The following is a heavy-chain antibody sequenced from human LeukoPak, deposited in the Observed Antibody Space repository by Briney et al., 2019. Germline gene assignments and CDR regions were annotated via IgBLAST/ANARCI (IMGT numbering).Heavy chain of an antibody. CDR1: GYSFTSYW. V-gene: IGHV5-51*01. CDR2: IYPGGSDT. CDR3: ARQRYCSGGSCSYRGFDY. D-gene: IGHD2-15*01. Sequence: GESLKISCKGSGYSFTSYWIVWVRQMPGKGLEWMGIIYPGGSDTRYSPSFQGQVTISADKSISTAYLQWSSLKASDTAMYYCARQRYCSGGSCSYRGFDYWGQGTLVTVSS. J-gene: IGHJ4*02.